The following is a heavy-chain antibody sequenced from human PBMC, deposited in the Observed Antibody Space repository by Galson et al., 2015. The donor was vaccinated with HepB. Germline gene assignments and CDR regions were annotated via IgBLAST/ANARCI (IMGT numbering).Heavy chain of an antibody. CDR2: IYYSGST. CDR3: ARYVHQYDGPDY. CDR1: GGSISSSSYY. Sequence: LSLTCTVSGGSISSSSYYWGWIRQPPGKGLEWIGSIYYSGSTYYNPSLKSRVTISVDTSKNQFSLKLSSVTAADTAVYYCARYVHQYDGPDYWGQGTLVTVSS. V-gene: IGHV4-39*01. J-gene: IGHJ4*02. D-gene: IGHD3-16*01.